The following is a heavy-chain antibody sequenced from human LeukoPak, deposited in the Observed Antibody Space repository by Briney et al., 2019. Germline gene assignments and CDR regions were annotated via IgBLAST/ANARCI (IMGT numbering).Heavy chain of an antibody. V-gene: IGHV3-43*02. Sequence: GGSLRLTCVASGCSFDDYAMHWVGQTPGQGLDGVSLITGDGGSTYYADSVKGRFTISRDNSGNSLYLQMNSLTTEDTAFYYCARTGNFDHWGQGALVTVSS. CDR2: ITGDGGST. D-gene: IGHD1-14*01. J-gene: IGHJ4*02. CDR1: GCSFDDYA. CDR3: ARTGNFDH.